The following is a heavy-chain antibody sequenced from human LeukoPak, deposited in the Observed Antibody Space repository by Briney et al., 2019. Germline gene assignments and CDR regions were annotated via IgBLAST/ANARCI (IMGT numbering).Heavy chain of an antibody. CDR3: ARDSDDPHSTVGYYYYYGMDV. J-gene: IGHJ6*02. Sequence: ASVKVSCKASGYTFTSYDINWVRQATGQGLEWMGWMNPNSGNTGYAQKFQGRVTMTRNTSISTAYMELSSLRSEDTAVYYCARDSDDPHSTVGYYYYYGMDVWGQGTTVTVSS. CDR1: GYTFTSYD. CDR2: MNPNSGNT. D-gene: IGHD4-17*01. V-gene: IGHV1-8*01.